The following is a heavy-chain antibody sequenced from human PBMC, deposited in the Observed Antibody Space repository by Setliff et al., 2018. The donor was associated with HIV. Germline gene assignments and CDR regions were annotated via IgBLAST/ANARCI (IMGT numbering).Heavy chain of an antibody. J-gene: IGHJ4*02. CDR3: ARVFVDTAVLRVLEYYFDS. CDR1: GYSISSGYY. V-gene: IGHV4-38-2*02. D-gene: IGHD5-18*01. CDR2: IYHSGST. Sequence: SETLSLTCTVSGYSISSGYYWGWIRQPPGKGLEWIGSIYHSGSTYYNPSLKSRVTISVDTSKNQLSLKLSSVTAADTAVYYCARVFVDTAVLRVLEYYFDSWGRGTLVTVFS.